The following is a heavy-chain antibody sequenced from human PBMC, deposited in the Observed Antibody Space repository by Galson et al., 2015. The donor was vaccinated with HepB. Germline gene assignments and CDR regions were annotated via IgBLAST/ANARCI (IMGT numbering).Heavy chain of an antibody. CDR3: AKDQTYSSGWFASPYWYYYGMDV. Sequence: SLRLSCAASGFTFSSYGMHWVRQAPGKGLEWVAVISYDGSNKYYADSVKGRFTISRDNSKNTLYLQMNSLRAEDTAVYYCAKDQTYSSGWFASPYWYYYGMDVWGQGTTVTVSS. V-gene: IGHV3-30*18. J-gene: IGHJ6*02. CDR1: GFTFSSYG. D-gene: IGHD6-19*01. CDR2: ISYDGSNK.